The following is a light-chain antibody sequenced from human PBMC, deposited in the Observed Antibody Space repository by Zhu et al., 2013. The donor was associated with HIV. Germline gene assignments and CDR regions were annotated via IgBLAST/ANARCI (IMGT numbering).Light chain of an antibody. CDR3: QQYNRPWA. CDR2: KSS. Sequence: DIQMTQSPSSLSPSVGDRVTITCRASQSISNSLNWYQQKPGKAPKLLIYKSSTLEIGVPRRFSGSGSGTEFTLTISGLQPDDFATYYCQQYNRPWAFGQGTKVEI. J-gene: IGKJ1*01. V-gene: IGKV1-5*03. CDR1: QSISNS.